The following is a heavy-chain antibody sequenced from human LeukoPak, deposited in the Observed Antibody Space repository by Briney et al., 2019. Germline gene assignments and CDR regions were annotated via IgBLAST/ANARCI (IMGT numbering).Heavy chain of an antibody. CDR3: AKTASTVTTAFDD. Sequence: GGSLRLSCAASGFIFTNYVMSWVRQAPGEGLEWVSSISAAGGSTYYADSVKGRFTISRDNSKNTLYVQMNSLRADDMARYYCAKTASTVTTAFDDWGQGTLVTVSS. D-gene: IGHD4-17*01. J-gene: IGHJ4*02. CDR1: GFIFTNYV. CDR2: ISAAGGST. V-gene: IGHV3-23*01.